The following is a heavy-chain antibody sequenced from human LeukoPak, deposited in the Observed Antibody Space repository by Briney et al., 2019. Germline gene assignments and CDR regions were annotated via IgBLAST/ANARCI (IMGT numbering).Heavy chain of an antibody. CDR1: GFTFSTYW. CDR2: INQAGSEK. CDR3: ARENDYTDYGQDYNYYMDV. J-gene: IGHJ6*03. V-gene: IGHV3-7*01. D-gene: IGHD4-17*01. Sequence: GGSLRLSCAASGFTFSTYWMSWVRQAPEKGLEWVANINQAGSEKYYVDSVKGRFTISRDNAKNSLYLQMNRLRADDTAVYYCARENDYTDYGQDYNYYMDVWGNGTTVTVSS.